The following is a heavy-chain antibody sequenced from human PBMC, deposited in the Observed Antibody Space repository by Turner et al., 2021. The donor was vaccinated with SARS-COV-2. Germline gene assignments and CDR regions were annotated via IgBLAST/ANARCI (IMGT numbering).Heavy chain of an antibody. D-gene: IGHD2-15*01. CDR3: ARDLRYCSGSCYPSGMDV. J-gene: IGHJ6*02. V-gene: IGHV3-13*01. CDR1: GSTFGNYD. CDR2: IGITGDT. Sequence: EVQLVESGGGLVQPGGSLRLSCAASGSTFGNYDMHWVRQATGKGLEWVSGIGITGDTYYSGSVKGRFTISREKAKNSLSLQMNSLRAGDTAVYYCARDLRYCSGSCYPSGMDVWGQGTTVAVSS.